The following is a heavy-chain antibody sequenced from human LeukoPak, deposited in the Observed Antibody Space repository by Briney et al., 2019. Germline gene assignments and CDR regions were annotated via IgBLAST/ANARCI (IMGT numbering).Heavy chain of an antibody. J-gene: IGHJ3*02. D-gene: IGHD4-17*01. V-gene: IGHV3-7*01. CDR1: GGSISSSSYY. CDR2: IKQDGSEK. CDR3: ARDDYARRGAFDI. Sequence: ETLSLTCTVSGGSISSSSYYWGWIRQPPGKGLEWVANIKQDGSEKYYVDSVKGRFTISRDNAKNSLYLQMNSLRAEDTAAYYCARDDYARRGAFDIWGQGTMVTVSS.